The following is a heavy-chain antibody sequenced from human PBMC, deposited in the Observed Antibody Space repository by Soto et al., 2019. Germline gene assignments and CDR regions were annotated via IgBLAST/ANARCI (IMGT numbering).Heavy chain of an antibody. CDR3: AAGRAAAGPLGD. CDR1: GGSISSSNW. J-gene: IGHJ4*02. V-gene: IGHV4-4*02. Sequence: PSETLSLTCAVSGGSISSSNWWSWVRQPPGKGLEWIGEIYHSGSTNYNPYIKSRVTISVDKSKNQFSLKLSSVTAADTAVYYCAAGRAAAGPLGDWGQGTLVKVSS. D-gene: IGHD6-13*01. CDR2: IYHSGST.